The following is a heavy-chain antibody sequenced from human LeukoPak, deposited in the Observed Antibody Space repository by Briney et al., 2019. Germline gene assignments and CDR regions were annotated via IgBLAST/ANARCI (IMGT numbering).Heavy chain of an antibody. Sequence: ASVKVSCKAAGDTFTGYYMHGVLHAPGQGLEWMRWINPNSGGTNYAQKCQGRVTMTRDMSISTAYMELSRLRSDDTAVYYCARDVIVPAANWFDPWGQGTLVTVSS. V-gene: IGHV1-2*02. CDR2: INPNSGGT. CDR3: ARDVIVPAANWFDP. D-gene: IGHD2-2*01. J-gene: IGHJ5*02. CDR1: GDTFTGYY.